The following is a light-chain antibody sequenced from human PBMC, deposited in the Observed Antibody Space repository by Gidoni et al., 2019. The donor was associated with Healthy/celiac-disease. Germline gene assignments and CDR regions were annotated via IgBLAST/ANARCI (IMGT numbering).Light chain of an antibody. V-gene: IGLV2-11*01. CDR1: SSDVGGYNY. CDR3: SSYAGSYTWV. CDR2: DVS. Sequence: QSALTPPRSVSGSPGQSVNISCTGTSSDVGGYNYVSWYQQHPVKAPKLMIYDVSKRPAGVPDRFSGSKSGNTASLTISGLQAEDEADYYCSSYAGSYTWVFGGGTKLTVL. J-gene: IGLJ3*02.